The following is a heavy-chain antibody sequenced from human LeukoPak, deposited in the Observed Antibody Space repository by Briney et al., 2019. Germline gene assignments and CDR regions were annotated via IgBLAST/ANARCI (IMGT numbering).Heavy chain of an antibody. J-gene: IGHJ4*02. CDR1: GYTFTSYG. CDR2: ISAYNGNT. V-gene: IGHV1-18*01. Sequence: ASVKVSCKASGYTFTSYGISWVRQAPGQGLGWMGWISAYNGNTNYAQKLQGRVTMTTDTSTSTAYMELRSLRSDDTAVYYCARDPRGYCSGGSCYYFDYWGQGTLVTVSS. CDR3: ARDPRGYCSGGSCYYFDY. D-gene: IGHD2-15*01.